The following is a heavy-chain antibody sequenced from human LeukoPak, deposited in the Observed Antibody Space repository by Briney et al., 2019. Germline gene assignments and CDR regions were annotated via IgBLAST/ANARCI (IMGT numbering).Heavy chain of an antibody. CDR2: ISGSGGST. Sequence: GGSLRLSCAAPGFTFSSYAMSWVRQAPGKGLEWVSAISGSGGSTYYADSVKGRFTISRDNSKNTLYLQMNSLRAEDTAVYYCAKDQSIAVAGTPGYWGQGTLVTVSS. J-gene: IGHJ4*02. D-gene: IGHD6-19*01. V-gene: IGHV3-23*01. CDR3: AKDQSIAVAGTPGY. CDR1: GFTFSSYA.